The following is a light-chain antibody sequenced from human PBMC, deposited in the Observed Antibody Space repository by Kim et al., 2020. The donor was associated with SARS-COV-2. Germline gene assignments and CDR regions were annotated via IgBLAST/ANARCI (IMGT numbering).Light chain of an antibody. V-gene: IGLV1-44*01. CDR1: TSNVGRNP. Sequence: QSALAQPPSASAAPEQTVTISCSGSTSNVGRNPVNWFLQLPGSAPKLLIDVRVQRPSGVSDRFSASKSGTSASLAISGLQSEDEGTYHCATWDDTLSGPVFGGGTQLTVL. CDR2: VRV. J-gene: IGLJ3*02. CDR3: ATWDDTLSGPV.